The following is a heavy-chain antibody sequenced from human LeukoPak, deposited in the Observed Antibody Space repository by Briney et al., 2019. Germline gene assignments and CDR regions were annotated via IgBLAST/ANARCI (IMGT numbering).Heavy chain of an antibody. CDR1: VYTFTNYP. D-gene: IGHD3-16*01. J-gene: IGHJ4*02. CDR2: INTNTGNP. V-gene: IGHV7-4-1*02. Sequence: ASVKVSCKACVYTFTNYPLNWVRQVPGQGLEWMGRINTNTGNPTYAQGFTGRFVFSLDTSVSTAYLQISSLEAEDTAMYYCAKEQYPGYDFVGDFDFWGQGTLVTVSS. CDR3: AKEQYPGYDFVGDFDF.